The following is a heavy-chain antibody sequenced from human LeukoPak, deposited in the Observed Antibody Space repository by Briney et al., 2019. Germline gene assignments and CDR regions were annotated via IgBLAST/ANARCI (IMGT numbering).Heavy chain of an antibody. V-gene: IGHV4-39*01. CDR2: IYYGGTT. D-gene: IGHD1-26*01. J-gene: IGHJ3*02. CDR1: GGSISSSSHY. Sequence: KPSETLSLTCTVSGGSISSSSHYWAWIRQSPGKGLEWIGSIYYGGTTFYNPSLKSRITISADMSKTQFSLKLSSVTAADTAVYYCANFGSSQRVWGAFDIWGQGTMVTVSS. CDR3: ANFGSSQRVWGAFDI.